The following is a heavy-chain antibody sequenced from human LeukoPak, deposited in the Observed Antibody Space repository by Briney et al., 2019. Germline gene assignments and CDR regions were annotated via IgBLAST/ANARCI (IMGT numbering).Heavy chain of an antibody. CDR3: ASSAGSTKSQRQYYFDY. CDR1: GFIVSSNY. J-gene: IGHJ4*02. D-gene: IGHD5/OR15-5a*01. CDR2: LYSGGIA. V-gene: IGHV3-53*01. Sequence: PGGSLRLSCAASGFIVSSNYMSWVRRAPGKGLEWVSILYSGGIAYYADSVKGRFTISRDNSKNTLYLQMNSLRAEDTAMYYCASSAGSTKSQRQYYFDYWGQGTLVTVSS.